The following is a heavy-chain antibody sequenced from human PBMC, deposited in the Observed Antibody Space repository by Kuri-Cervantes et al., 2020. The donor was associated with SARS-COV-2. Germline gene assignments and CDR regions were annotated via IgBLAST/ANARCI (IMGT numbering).Heavy chain of an antibody. CDR3: AKSEGGSYFRAFDI. Sequence: GGSLRLSCTVSGGSISSGGYYWSWVRQAPGKGLEWVAVISYDGSNKYYADSVKGRFTISRDNSKNTLYLQMNSLRAEDTAVYYCAKSEGGSYFRAFDIWGQGTMVTVSS. D-gene: IGHD1-26*01. J-gene: IGHJ3*02. V-gene: IGHV3-30*18. CDR1: GGSISSGGYY. CDR2: ISYDGSNK.